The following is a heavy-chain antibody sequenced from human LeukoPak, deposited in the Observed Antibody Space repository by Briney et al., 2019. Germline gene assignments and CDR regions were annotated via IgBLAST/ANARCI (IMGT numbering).Heavy chain of an antibody. CDR2: IIPIFGTA. D-gene: IGHD6-13*01. J-gene: IGHJ4*02. CDR3: ARGVSDYYFDY. CDR1: GGTFISYA. Sequence: SVKVSCKASGGTFISYAISWVRQAPGQGLEWMGGIIPIFGTANYAQKFQGRVTITADKSTSTAYMELSSLRSEDTAVYYCARGVSDYYFDYWGQGPLVTVSS. V-gene: IGHV1-69*06.